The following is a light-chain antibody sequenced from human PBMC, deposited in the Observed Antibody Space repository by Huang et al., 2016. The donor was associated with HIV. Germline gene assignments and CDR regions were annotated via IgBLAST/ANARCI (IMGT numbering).Light chain of an antibody. CDR2: AAS. Sequence: EIVMTQSPATLSVSPGERATLSCRASQSVSSNLAWYQQKPGQAPRLLIYAASTRATGIPARFSGSESGTEFTLTISSLQSEDFAVYYWQQYNNWPRTFGQGTKVEIK. CDR1: QSVSSN. V-gene: IGKV3-15*01. J-gene: IGKJ1*01. CDR3: QQYNNWPRT.